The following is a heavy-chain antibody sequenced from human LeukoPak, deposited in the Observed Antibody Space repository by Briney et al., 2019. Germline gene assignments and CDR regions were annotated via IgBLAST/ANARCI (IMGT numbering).Heavy chain of an antibody. CDR1: GFTFSRYG. V-gene: IGHV3-30*18. Sequence: GGSLRLSCAASGFTFSRYGMHWVSQAPGKGLEWVAVISYGGSNKNYADSVKGRFTISRDNSENTLYLQMNSLRPEDAAVYYCAKERATETRRLDYWGQGTLVTVSS. CDR3: AKERATETRRLDY. J-gene: IGHJ4*02. CDR2: ISYGGSNK.